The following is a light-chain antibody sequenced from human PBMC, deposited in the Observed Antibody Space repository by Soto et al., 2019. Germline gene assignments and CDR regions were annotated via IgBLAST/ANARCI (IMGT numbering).Light chain of an antibody. CDR1: TSNIGVNF. CDR2: TND. CDR3: EAWDDSLSGVV. J-gene: IGLJ2*01. Sequence: QSVLTQPPSASATPGQRVTISCSGSTSNIGVNFVYWYQQLPGTAPKLLIYTNDQRPSGVPDRFSGSKSGTSASLAISGLRAEDEADYYCEAWDDSLSGVVFGGGSKPTVL. V-gene: IGLV1-47*02.